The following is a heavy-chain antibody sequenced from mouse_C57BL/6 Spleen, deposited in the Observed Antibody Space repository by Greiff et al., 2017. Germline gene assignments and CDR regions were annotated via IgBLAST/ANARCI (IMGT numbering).Heavy chain of an antibody. CDR3: ARSSFYGNSAWFAY. D-gene: IGHD1-1*01. V-gene: IGHV1-69*01. CDR2: IDPSDSYT. Sequence: QVQLQQPGAELVMPGASVKLSCKASGYTFTSYWMHWVKQRPGQGLEWIGEIDPSDSYTNYNQKFKGKSTLTVDKSSSTAYMQLSSLTSEDSAVYYCARSSFYGNSAWFAYWGQGTLVTVSA. J-gene: IGHJ3*01. CDR1: GYTFTSYW.